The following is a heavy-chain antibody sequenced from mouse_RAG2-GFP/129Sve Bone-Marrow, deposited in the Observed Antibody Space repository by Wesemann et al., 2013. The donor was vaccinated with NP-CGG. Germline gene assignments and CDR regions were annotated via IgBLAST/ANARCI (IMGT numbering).Heavy chain of an antibody. V-gene: IGHV1S36*01. Sequence: PVQLQQPGAELVKPGASVKLSCKASGYTFTSYWMHWVKQRPGRGLEWIGRIDPNSGGTKYNEKFKSKATLTVDKPSSTAYMQLSSLTSEDSAVYYCTREEGLDWDVWYFDVWGAGTTVTVSS. J-gene: IGHJ1*01. CDR3: TREEGLDWDVWYFDV. CDR2: IDPNSGGT. CDR1: GYTFTSYW. D-gene: IGHD4-1*01.